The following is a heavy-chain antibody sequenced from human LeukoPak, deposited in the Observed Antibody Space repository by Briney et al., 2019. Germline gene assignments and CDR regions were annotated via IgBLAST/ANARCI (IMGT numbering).Heavy chain of an antibody. CDR2: IYSGGST. D-gene: IGHD2-15*01. J-gene: IGHJ4*02. CDR3: ARLLPNGRDY. Sequence: GGSLRLSCAASGFTFSSYSMNWVRQAPGKGLEWVSVIYSGGSTYYADSVKGRFTISRDNSKNTLYLQMNSLRAEDTAVYYCARLLPNGRDYWGQGTLVTVSS. V-gene: IGHV3-53*01. CDR1: GFTFSSYS.